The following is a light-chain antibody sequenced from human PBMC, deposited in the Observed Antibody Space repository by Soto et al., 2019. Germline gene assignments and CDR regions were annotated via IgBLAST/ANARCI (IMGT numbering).Light chain of an antibody. J-gene: IGLJ3*02. Sequence: QSALTQPPSASGSPGQSVTISCTGTSSDVGAYNYVSWYQQYPGKAPKLMIYEVSKRPSGFPDRFSGSKSGKTASLTVSGLQPEDEADYYCTSYAGSNIWVFGGGTKVTVL. CDR1: SSDVGAYNY. CDR2: EVS. V-gene: IGLV2-8*01. CDR3: TSYAGSNIWV.